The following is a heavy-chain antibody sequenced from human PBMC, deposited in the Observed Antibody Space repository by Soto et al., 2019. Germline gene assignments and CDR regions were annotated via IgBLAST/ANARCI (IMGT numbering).Heavy chain of an antibody. CDR3: ARDDCSSTSCDGTGHYYYGMDV. CDR2: IVTIFGTE. D-gene: IGHD2-2*01. Sequence: QVQLVQSGAEVKKPGSSVKVSCKASGGTFSSYAISWVRQAPGQGLEWMGGIVTIFGTENYAQKFQGRVAITADESTSTDYMELNSLRSEDTAVYYCARDDCSSTSCDGTGHYYYGMDVWCQGTTVTVSS. CDR1: GGTFSSYA. V-gene: IGHV1-69*01. J-gene: IGHJ6*02.